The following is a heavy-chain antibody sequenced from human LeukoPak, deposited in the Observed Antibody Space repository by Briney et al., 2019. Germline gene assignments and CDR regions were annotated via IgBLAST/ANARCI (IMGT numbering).Heavy chain of an antibody. CDR2: ISWNSGSI. V-gene: IGHV3-9*01. D-gene: IGHD4-23*01. CDR1: GFTFDDYG. CDR3: AKDLLATVVTGGSDY. J-gene: IGHJ4*02. Sequence: GGSLRLSCAASGFTFDDYGMSWVRQAPGKGLEWVSGISWNSGSIGYADSVKGRFTISRDNAKNSLYLQMNSLRAEDTALYYCAKDLLATVVTGGSDYWGQGTLATVSS.